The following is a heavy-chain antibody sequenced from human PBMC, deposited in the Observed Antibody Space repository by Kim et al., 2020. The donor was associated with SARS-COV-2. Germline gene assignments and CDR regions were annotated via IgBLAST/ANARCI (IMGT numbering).Heavy chain of an antibody. D-gene: IGHD6-13*01. CDR3: AKGPVGSSWYSLSFADY. V-gene: IGHV3-23*01. Sequence: VKGRFNNSRDNSKNTLYLQMSSLRAEDTAVYYCAKGPVGSSWYSLSFADYWGQGTLVTVSS. J-gene: IGHJ4*02.